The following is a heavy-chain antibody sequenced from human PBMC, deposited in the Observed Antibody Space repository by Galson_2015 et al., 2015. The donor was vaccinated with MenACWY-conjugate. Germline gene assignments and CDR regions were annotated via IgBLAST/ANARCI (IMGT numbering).Heavy chain of an antibody. V-gene: IGHV3-7*03. D-gene: IGHD4-11*01. Sequence: SLRLSCAASGFSFSSYSMSWVRQARGKGLEWVANMKQDGSEENYVDSVKGRFSISRDNAKKSLYLQMNRLRAEDTAVYYCARARDYMYSFIDVWGLGTAVTVSS. CDR2: MKQDGSEE. CDR1: GFSFSSYS. CDR3: ARARDYMYSFIDV. J-gene: IGHJ6*03.